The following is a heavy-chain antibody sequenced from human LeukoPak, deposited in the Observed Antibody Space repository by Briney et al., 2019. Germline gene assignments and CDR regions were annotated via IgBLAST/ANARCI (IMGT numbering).Heavy chain of an antibody. CDR1: GFTFDDYA. D-gene: IGHD3-22*01. CDR2: ISWNSGSI. CDR3: ARDRDYYDSSGARYYFDY. J-gene: IGHJ4*02. Sequence: PGRSLRLSCAASGFTFDDYAMHWVRQAPGKGLEWVSGISWNSGSIGYADSVKGRFTISRDNAKNSLYLQMNSLRAEDMALYYCARDRDYYDSSGARYYFDYWGQGTLVTVSS. V-gene: IGHV3-9*03.